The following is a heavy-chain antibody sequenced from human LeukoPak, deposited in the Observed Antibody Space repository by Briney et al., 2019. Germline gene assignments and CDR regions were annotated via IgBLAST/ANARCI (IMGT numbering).Heavy chain of an antibody. CDR2: IYHSGST. CDR1: GGSFSGYY. J-gene: IGHJ4*02. CDR3: ARYSAPVTSIDY. Sequence: PSETLSLTCAVYGGSFSGYYWSWIRQPPGKGLEWIGYIYHSGSTNYNPSLKSRVTISVDTSKNQFSLMLSSVTAADTAVYYCARYSAPVTSIDYWGQGTLVTVSS. D-gene: IGHD2-21*02. V-gene: IGHV4-59*01.